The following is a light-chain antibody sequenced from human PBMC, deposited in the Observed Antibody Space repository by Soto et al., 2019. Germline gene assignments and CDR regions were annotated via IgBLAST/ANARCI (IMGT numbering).Light chain of an antibody. V-gene: IGKV4-1*01. J-gene: IGKJ1*01. CDR3: QQYYSTPQT. CDR2: WAS. CDR1: QSVLYSSNNKNY. Sequence: DIVMTQSPDSLAVSLGERATINCKSSQSVLYSSNNKNYLAWYQQKPGQPPKLLIYWASTRESGVPERFSGSGSGTDYTLTISSLQAEDVEVYYCQQYYSTPQTFGQGTKVDIK.